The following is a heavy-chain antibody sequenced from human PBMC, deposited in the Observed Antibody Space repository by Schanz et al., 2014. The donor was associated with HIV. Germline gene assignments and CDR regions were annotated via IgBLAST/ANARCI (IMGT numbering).Heavy chain of an antibody. CDR2: MYYGSGT. CDR3: VVGHNHDF. Sequence: QVQLQQWGAGLLKPSETLSLTCNVSGASISGYYCTWIRQPPGKGLEWIGYMYYGSGTNYNPTLKNRGTIVGDTSKNQFSLKWTSLTAADPAVYYCVVGHNHDFWGQGTLVAVSS. CDR1: GASISGYY. J-gene: IGHJ4*02. D-gene: IGHD1-1*01. V-gene: IGHV4-59*01.